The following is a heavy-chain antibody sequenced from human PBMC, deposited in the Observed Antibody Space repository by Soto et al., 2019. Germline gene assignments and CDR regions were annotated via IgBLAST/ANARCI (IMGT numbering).Heavy chain of an antibody. Sequence: QVQLVESGGGVVQPGRSLRLSCAASGFTFSSYGMHWVRQAPGKGLEWVAVISYDGRKKYYADSVKGRFTISRDNSKNTLYLQMNSLRAEDTAVYYCAKDRRPNYYYGMDVWGQGTTVTVSS. J-gene: IGHJ6*02. V-gene: IGHV3-30*18. CDR2: ISYDGRKK. D-gene: IGHD6-25*01. CDR3: AKDRRPNYYYGMDV. CDR1: GFTFSSYG.